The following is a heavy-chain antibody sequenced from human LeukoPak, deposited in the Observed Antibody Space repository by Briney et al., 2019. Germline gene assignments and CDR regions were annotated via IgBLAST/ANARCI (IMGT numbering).Heavy chain of an antibody. CDR3: ARHGPPKMVVVVTPPDY. V-gene: IGHV4-4*02. J-gene: IGHJ4*02. CDR1: GDSINSLEL. CDR2: MYLRGAT. Sequence: ETLPLTCTVSGDSINSLELWSGVRQPPGKGRGGSGEMYLRGATHSNPSVKRRVTISIDKSKNQFFLNLSSVTAADTAVYYCARHGPPKMVVVVTPPDYWGQGTLVTDSS. D-gene: IGHD4-23*01.